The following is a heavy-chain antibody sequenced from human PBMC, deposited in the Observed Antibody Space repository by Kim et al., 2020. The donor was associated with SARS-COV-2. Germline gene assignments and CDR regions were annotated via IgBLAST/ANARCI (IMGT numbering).Heavy chain of an antibody. J-gene: IGHJ4*02. CDR3: ARDSTSSGWYNY. D-gene: IGHD6-19*01. Sequence: ASVKVSCKASGYTFTGYYIHWVRQAPGQGLEWMGWINPNSGGTNYAQKFQGRVTMTRDTSISTAYMELSRLRSDDTAVYYCARDSTSSGWYNYWGQGTLVTVSS. CDR2: INPNSGGT. V-gene: IGHV1-2*02. CDR1: GYTFTGYY.